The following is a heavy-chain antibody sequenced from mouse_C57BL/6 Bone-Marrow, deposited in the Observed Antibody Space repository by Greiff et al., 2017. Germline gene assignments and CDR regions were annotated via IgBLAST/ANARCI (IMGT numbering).Heavy chain of an antibody. Sequence: QVQLQQSGAELVKPGASVKLSCKASGYTFTEYTIHWVKQRSGQGLEWIGWFYPGSGSIKYNEKFKDKATLTADKSSSTVYMELSRLTSEDSAVYFCARHEDRWLPILFYAMDYWGQGTSVTVSS. V-gene: IGHV1-62-2*01. CDR3: ARHEDRWLPILFYAMDY. J-gene: IGHJ4*01. CDR1: GYTFTEYT. D-gene: IGHD2-3*01. CDR2: FYPGSGSI.